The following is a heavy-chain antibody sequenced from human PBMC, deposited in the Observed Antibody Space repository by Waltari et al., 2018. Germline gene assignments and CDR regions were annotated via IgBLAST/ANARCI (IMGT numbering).Heavy chain of an antibody. CDR2: ISSSSSYR. D-gene: IGHD2-8*01. CDR3: ARDLMVMGVGDY. V-gene: IGHV3-21*01. J-gene: IGHJ4*02. Sequence: EVQLVESGGGLVKPGGSLRLSCAASGLNFSSDRLNWVRQAPGKGLEWVSSISSSSSYRYYADSVKGRFTISRDNAKNSLYLQMNSLRAEDTAVCYCARDLMVMGVGDYWGQGTLVTVSS. CDR1: GLNFSSDR.